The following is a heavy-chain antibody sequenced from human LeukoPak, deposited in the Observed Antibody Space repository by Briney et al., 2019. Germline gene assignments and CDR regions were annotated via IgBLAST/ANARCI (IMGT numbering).Heavy chain of an antibody. V-gene: IGHV3-9*01. D-gene: IGHD2-2*01. CDR1: GFTFDDYA. Sequence: GGSLRLSCAASGFTFDDYAMHWVRQAPGKGLEWVSGISWNSGSIGYADSVKGRFTISRDNAKNSLYLQMNSLRAEDTALYYCAKTGGCSSTSCQERAFDIWGQGTMVTVSS. J-gene: IGHJ3*02. CDR3: AKTGGCSSTSCQERAFDI. CDR2: ISWNSGSI.